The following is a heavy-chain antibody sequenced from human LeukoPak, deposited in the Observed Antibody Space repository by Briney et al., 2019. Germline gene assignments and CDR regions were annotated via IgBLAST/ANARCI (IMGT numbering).Heavy chain of an antibody. CDR3: ARDGLGYCSSTSCYNVAFDI. J-gene: IGHJ3*02. Sequence: GGSLRLSCAASGFTFSSYAMSWVRQAPGRGLEWVSAISNSGGSTYYADSVKGRFTISRDNAKNSLYLQMNSLRAEDTAVYYCARDGLGYCSSTSCYNVAFDIWGQGTMVTVSS. CDR2: ISNSGGST. V-gene: IGHV3-23*01. D-gene: IGHD2-2*02. CDR1: GFTFSSYA.